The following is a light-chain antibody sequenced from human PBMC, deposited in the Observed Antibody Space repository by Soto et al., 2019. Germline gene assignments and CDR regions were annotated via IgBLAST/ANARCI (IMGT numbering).Light chain of an antibody. CDR2: GAS. Sequence: EIVLTHSPGTLSLSPCERPTLSWRASQSISSSFLAWYQQRPGESPRLIIYGASSRATGIPDRFSGSGSGTEFTLTISSLQSEDFAVYYCQQYNNWPPTWTFGPGTKVDIK. CDR3: QQYNNWPPTWT. CDR1: QSISSSF. V-gene: IGKV3-20*01. J-gene: IGKJ1*01.